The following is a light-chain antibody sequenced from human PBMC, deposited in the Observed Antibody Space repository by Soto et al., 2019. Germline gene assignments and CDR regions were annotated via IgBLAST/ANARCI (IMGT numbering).Light chain of an antibody. CDR3: QQRSNWPPYT. V-gene: IGKV3-11*01. Sequence: EIVLTQSPATLSLSPGARATLSCRASQRVSSYLAWYQQNPGQAPRLLIYDASNRATGIPARFSGSGSGTDFTLTISSLEPEDFAVYYCQQRSNWPPYTFGQGTKLEIK. CDR1: QRVSSY. J-gene: IGKJ2*01. CDR2: DAS.